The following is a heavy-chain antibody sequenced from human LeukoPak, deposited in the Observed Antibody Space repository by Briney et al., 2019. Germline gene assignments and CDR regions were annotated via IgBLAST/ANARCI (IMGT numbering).Heavy chain of an antibody. D-gene: IGHD6-19*01. Sequence: SGPTLVNPTQTLTLTCTFSGFSLSTSGVGVGWIRQPPGKALEWLALIYWNDDKRYSPSLKSRLTITKDTSKNQVVLTMTNMDPVDTATYYCVHIAVAGPTGDFDYWGQGTLVTVSS. V-gene: IGHV2-5*01. CDR3: VHIAVAGPTGDFDY. CDR2: IYWNDDK. J-gene: IGHJ4*02. CDR1: GFSLSTSGVG.